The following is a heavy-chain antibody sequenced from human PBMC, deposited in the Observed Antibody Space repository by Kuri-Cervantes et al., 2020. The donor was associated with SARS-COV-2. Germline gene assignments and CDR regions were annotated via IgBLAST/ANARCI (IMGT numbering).Heavy chain of an antibody. J-gene: IGHJ4*02. CDR3: AKEGGDGDYADYYFDY. CDR1: GFTFSSYA. D-gene: IGHD4-17*01. CDR2: ISGSGGST. V-gene: IGHV3-23*01. Sequence: GESLKISRAASGFTFSSYAMSWVRQAPGKGLEWVSAISGSGGSTYYADSVEGRFTISRDNSKNTLYLQTNCLRAEDTAVYYCAKEGGDGDYADYYFDYWGQGTLVTVSS.